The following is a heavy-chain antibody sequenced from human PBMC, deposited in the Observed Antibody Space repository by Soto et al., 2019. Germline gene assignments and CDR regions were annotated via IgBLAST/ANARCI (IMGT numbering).Heavy chain of an antibody. Sequence: EVQLVESGGGLVKPGGSLRLSCAASGFTFSSYSMNWVRQAPGKGLEWVSSISSSSSYIYYADSVKGRFTISRDNAKNSLYLQMNSLRAEDTAVYYCARDLFRGYSYGGYNPDYFDYWGQGTLVTVSS. J-gene: IGHJ4*02. CDR2: ISSSSSYI. CDR1: GFTFSSYS. V-gene: IGHV3-21*01. CDR3: ARDLFRGYSYGGYNPDYFDY. D-gene: IGHD5-18*01.